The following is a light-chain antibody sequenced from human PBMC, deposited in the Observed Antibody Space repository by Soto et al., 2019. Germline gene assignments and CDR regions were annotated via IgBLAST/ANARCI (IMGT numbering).Light chain of an antibody. V-gene: IGLV2-14*01. CDR3: SSYTSSSTLYV. CDR1: SSDVGGYNY. CDR2: DVS. Sequence: ALTQPASVSGPPGQSITISCTGTSSDVGGYNYVSWYQQHPGKAPKLMIYDVSNRPSGVSNRFSGSKSGNTASLTISGLQAEDEADYYCSSYTSSSTLYVFGTGTKVTVL. J-gene: IGLJ1*01.